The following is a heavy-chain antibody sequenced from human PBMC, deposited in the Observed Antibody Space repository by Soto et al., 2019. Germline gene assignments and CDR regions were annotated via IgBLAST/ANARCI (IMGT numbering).Heavy chain of an antibody. Sequence: GGSLRLSCAASGFTFSSYDMHWVRQAPGKGLEWVSAIGTAGDTYYPGSVKGRFTISRENAKNSLYLQMNSLRAGDTAVYYCARVLGYCSGGSCYSDYYGMDVWGQGTTVTVSS. CDR3: ARVLGYCSGGSCYSDYYGMDV. D-gene: IGHD2-15*01. V-gene: IGHV3-13*01. CDR2: IGTAGDT. CDR1: GFTFSSYD. J-gene: IGHJ6*02.